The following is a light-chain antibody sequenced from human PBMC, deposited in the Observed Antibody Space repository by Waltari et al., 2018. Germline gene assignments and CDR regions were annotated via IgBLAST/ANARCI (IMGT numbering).Light chain of an antibody. J-gene: IGKJ1*01. Sequence: EIVLTQSPGTLSLSPGERATLSCRASQSVSKYLAWYQQRPGQAPRRLIYDASIRATGIPDRFSGSGSGTDFSLTISRLEPEDFAVYYCQKYVNLPATFGQGTKVEIK. CDR1: QSVSKY. CDR3: QKYVNLPAT. CDR2: DAS. V-gene: IGKV3-20*01.